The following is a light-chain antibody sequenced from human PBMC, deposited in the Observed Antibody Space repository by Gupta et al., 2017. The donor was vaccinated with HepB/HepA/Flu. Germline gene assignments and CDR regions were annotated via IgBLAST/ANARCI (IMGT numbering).Light chain of an antibody. CDR1: SSDIGHYDF. Sequence: SAPTPPAPVSGSPGQSVCIPPPGTSSDIGHYDFVFWYQQHPGKAPKLIVFDVYNRPSGVSSRFSGSKSGNTASLTISGLQAEDEADYYCTSYTTSYTYVFGTGTKVTVL. CDR3: TSYTTSYTYV. CDR2: DVY. J-gene: IGLJ1*01. V-gene: IGLV2-14*03.